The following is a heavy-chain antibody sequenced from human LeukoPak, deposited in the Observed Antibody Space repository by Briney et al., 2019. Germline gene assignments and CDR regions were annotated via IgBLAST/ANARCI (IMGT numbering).Heavy chain of an antibody. CDR1: GFTFSSYA. J-gene: IGHJ6*02. D-gene: IGHD2-2*01. CDR3: AREGSYCSSTSCTTYYYYGMDV. Sequence: PGGSLRLSCADSGFTFSSYAMSWVRQAAGKGLEWVSAISGSGGSTYYADSVKGRFTISRDNSKNTLYLQMNSLRAEDTAVYYCAREGSYCSSTSCTTYYYYGMDVWGQGTTVTVSS. V-gene: IGHV3-23*01. CDR2: ISGSGGST.